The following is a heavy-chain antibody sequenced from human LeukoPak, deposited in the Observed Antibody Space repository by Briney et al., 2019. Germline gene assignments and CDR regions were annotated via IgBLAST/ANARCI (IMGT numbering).Heavy chain of an antibody. V-gene: IGHV1-2*02. CDR2: INPNSGGT. CDR1: GYTFTGYY. D-gene: IGHD3-3*01. CDR3: ARPPLSDFWSGYIWFDP. J-gene: IGHJ5*02. Sequence: ASVKVSCKASGYTFTGYYMHWVRQAPGQGLEWMGWINPNSGGTNYAQKFQGRVTMTRDTSISTAHMELSRLRSDDTAVYYCARPPLSDFWSGYIWFDPWGQGTLVTVSS.